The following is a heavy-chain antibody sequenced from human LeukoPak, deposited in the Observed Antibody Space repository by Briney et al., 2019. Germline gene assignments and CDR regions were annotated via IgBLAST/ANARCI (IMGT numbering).Heavy chain of an antibody. Sequence: SETLSLTCTVSGGSISSSSYYWGWIRQPPGKGLEWIGSIYYSGSTYYNPSLKSRVTISVDTSKNQFSLKLSSVTAADTAVYYCARQDLSDGVVIPNWFDPWGQGTLVTVSS. J-gene: IGHJ5*02. CDR3: ARQDLSDGVVIPNWFDP. CDR1: GGSISSSSYY. V-gene: IGHV4-39*01. CDR2: IYYSGST. D-gene: IGHD3-3*01.